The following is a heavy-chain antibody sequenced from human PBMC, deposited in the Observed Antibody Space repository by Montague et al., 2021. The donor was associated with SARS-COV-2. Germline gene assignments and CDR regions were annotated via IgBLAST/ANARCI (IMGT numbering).Heavy chain of an antibody. V-gene: IGHV4-4*02. Sequence: SETLSLTCVVSGVSLSSSTWWSWVRQSPGKGLEWVGETYLSGFTXXNPSVKSRVTISLDDSRSQFSLRLTSVTAADTAVYFCARGGLGNRGFDYWGQGALVTVSS. J-gene: IGHJ4*02. CDR3: ARGGLGNRGFDY. D-gene: IGHD3/OR15-3a*01. CDR1: GVSLSSSTW. CDR2: TYLSGFT.